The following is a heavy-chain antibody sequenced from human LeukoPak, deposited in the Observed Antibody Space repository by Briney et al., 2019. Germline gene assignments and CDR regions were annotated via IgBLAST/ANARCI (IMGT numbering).Heavy chain of an antibody. CDR2: ISSSSSYI. CDR1: GFTFSSYS. Sequence: PGGSLRLSCAASGFTFSSYSMNWVRQAPGKGLEWVSSISSSSSYIYYADSVKGRFTISRDNAKNSLYLQMNSLRAEDTAVYYCARGYCSSTSCYSDYYYYMDVWGKGTTVTVSS. V-gene: IGHV3-21*01. D-gene: IGHD2-2*01. CDR3: ARGYCSSTSCYSDYYYYMDV. J-gene: IGHJ6*03.